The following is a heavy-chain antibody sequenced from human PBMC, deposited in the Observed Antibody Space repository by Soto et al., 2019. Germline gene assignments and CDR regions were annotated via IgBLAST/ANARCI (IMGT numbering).Heavy chain of an antibody. CDR1: GYTFTTHG. V-gene: IGHV1-18*04. CDR3: ARVDDYVWGSFRP. J-gene: IGHJ4*02. D-gene: IGHD3-16*02. CDR2: ISPYNGKT. Sequence: WPSVKVSCKASGYTFTTHGISWVRQAPGQGLEWMGWISPYNGKTTYAQKVQGRVTMTTDTSTSTAYMELRGLRSDDTAVYYCARVDDYVWGSFRPWGQGTQVTVSS.